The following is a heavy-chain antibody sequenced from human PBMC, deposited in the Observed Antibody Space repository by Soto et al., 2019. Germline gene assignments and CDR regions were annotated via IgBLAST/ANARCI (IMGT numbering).Heavy chain of an antibody. CDR2: IWSDASNK. CDR3: ATDGFKKPGYYYGMGV. CDR1: GFSFSNHG. Sequence: QVRLVESGGGVVQPGGSLRLSCAASGFSFSNHGMHWVRQAPGKGLEWVAAIWSDASNKYYADSGKGRFTISRDNSKNTLYLQMNTLRAEDTAVYYCATDGFKKPGYYYGMGVWGQGTTVTVSS. V-gene: IGHV3-33*03. J-gene: IGHJ6*02. D-gene: IGHD6-25*01.